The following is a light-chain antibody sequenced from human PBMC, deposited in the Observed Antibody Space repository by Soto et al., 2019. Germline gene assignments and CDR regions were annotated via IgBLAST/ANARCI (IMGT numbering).Light chain of an antibody. CDR2: DVS. Sequence: QSALTQPASVSGSPGRSITISCTGTSSDVGGYNYVSWYQHHPGKAPKLMIYDVSSRPSGVSNRFSGSKSGNTASLTISGLQAEDEADYYCSSYTSSSTLYVFGTGTKLTVL. V-gene: IGLV2-14*03. CDR1: SSDVGGYNY. J-gene: IGLJ1*01. CDR3: SSYTSSSTLYV.